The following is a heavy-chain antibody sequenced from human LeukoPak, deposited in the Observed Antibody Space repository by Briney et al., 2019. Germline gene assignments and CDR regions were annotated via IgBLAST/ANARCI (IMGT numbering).Heavy chain of an antibody. D-gene: IGHD3-10*01. CDR1: GGTFSSYA. J-gene: IGHJ4*02. CDR2: IIPIFGTA. CDR3: ARHGNYGSGSNYQPSFDF. Sequence: GASVKVSCKASGGTFSSYAISWVRQAPGQGLEWMGGIIPIFGTANYAQKFQGRVTITTDESTSTAYMELSSLRSEDTAVYYCARHGNYGSGSNYQPSFDFWGQGTLVTVSA. V-gene: IGHV1-69*05.